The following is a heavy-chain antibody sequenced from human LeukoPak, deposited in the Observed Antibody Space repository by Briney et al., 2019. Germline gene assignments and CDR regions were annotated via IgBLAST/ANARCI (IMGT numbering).Heavy chain of an antibody. CDR2: IKSKTDGGTT. Sequence: GGSLRLSCAASGFTFSNAWMSWVRQAPGKGLEWVGRIKSKTDGGTTDYAAPVKGRFTISRDDSKNTLYLQMNSLKTEDTAVYYCTTDAGTSKNWSDYWGQGTLVTVSS. CDR3: TTDAGTSKNWSDY. D-gene: IGHD1-1*01. V-gene: IGHV3-15*01. J-gene: IGHJ4*02. CDR1: GFTFSNAW.